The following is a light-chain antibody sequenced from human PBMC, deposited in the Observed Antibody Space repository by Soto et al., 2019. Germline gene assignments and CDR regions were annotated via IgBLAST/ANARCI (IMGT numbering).Light chain of an antibody. Sequence: EVVMTQSPATLSVSPGERATLSCRASQTVRNNLTWYQQKPGQAPRLLIFGASTRATGIPARFSGSGSGTEFTLTISSLQPEDFAVYYCQQYYNWPRTFGQGTKVDI. J-gene: IGKJ1*01. CDR2: GAS. CDR3: QQYYNWPRT. CDR1: QTVRNN. V-gene: IGKV3-15*01.